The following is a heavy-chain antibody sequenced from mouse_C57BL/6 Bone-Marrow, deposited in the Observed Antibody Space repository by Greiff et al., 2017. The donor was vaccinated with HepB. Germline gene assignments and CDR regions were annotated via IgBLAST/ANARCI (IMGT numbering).Heavy chain of an antibody. V-gene: IGHV1-47*01. J-gene: IGHJ2*01. CDR3: ARRGYYGSSSFFDY. CDR1: GYTFTTYP. CDR2: FHPYNDDT. D-gene: IGHD1-1*01. Sequence: QVQLQQSGAELVKPGASVKMSCKASGYTFTTYPIEWMKQNHGKSLEWIGNFHPYNDDTKYNEKFKGKATLTEEKSSSTVYLELSRLTSDDSAVYYCARRGYYGSSSFFDYWGQGTTLTVSS.